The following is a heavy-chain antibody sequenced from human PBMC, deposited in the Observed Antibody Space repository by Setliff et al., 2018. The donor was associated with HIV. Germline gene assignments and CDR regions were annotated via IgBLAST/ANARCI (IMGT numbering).Heavy chain of an antibody. CDR1: GGSFNDYY. J-gene: IGHJ4*02. Sequence: LSLTCAVCGGSFNDYYWSWIRQPADKALEWIGRISASGSTNYNPSLESRVTLSIDTSNNQFSLKLTSVTAADTAVYYCARVYSRSWFFFDHWGQGVLVTVSS. V-gene: IGHV4-4*07. CDR2: ISASGST. CDR3: ARVYSRSWFFFDH. D-gene: IGHD6-13*01.